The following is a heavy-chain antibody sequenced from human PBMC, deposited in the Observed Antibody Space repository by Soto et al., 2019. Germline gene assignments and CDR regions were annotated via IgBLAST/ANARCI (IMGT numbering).Heavy chain of an antibody. CDR3: ASFLVGATARNDFDS. D-gene: IGHD2-8*02. V-gene: IGHV4-39*01. CDR1: GGSIKSNDYF. CDR2: IYSNGGT. J-gene: IGHJ4*02. Sequence: LQLQESGPGVVKPSETLSLACSVSGGSIKSNDYFWGWVRHPPGKGLEWLASIYSNGGTYDSPSLKSRATVSIDTSKNQFFLTVRSVTAADTAVYYCASFLVGATARNDFDSWGLGTLVTISS.